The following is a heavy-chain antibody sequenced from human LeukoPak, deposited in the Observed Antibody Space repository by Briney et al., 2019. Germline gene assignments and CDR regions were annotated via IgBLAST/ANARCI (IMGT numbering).Heavy chain of an antibody. CDR2: IYHSGST. CDR1: GGSISSSNW. D-gene: IGHD6-13*01. J-gene: IGHJ2*01. CDR3: ARVYYSSSYDYWYFDL. V-gene: IGHV4-4*02. Sequence: SETMSLTCAVSGGSISSSNWWSWVRQPPGKGLEWIGEIYHSGSTNYNPSLKSRVTISVDKSKNQFSLKLSSVTAADTAVYYCARVYYSSSYDYWYFDLWGRGTLVTVSS.